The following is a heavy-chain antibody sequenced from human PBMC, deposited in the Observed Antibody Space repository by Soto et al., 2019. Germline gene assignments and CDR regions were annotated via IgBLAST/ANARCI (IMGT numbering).Heavy chain of an antibody. J-gene: IGHJ4*02. CDR3: ARQTDTYYDILTRPTHFDY. Sequence: GASVKVSCKASGYTFTSYAMHWVRQAPGQRLEWMGWINAGNGNTKYSQKFQGRVTITRDTSASTAYMELSSLRSEDTAVYYCARQTDTYYDILTRPTHFDYWGQGTLVTLSS. CDR2: INAGNGNT. V-gene: IGHV1-3*01. CDR1: GYTFTSYA. D-gene: IGHD3-9*01.